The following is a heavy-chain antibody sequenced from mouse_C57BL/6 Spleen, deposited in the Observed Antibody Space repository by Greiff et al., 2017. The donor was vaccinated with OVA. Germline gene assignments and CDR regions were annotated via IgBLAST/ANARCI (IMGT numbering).Heavy chain of an antibody. D-gene: IGHD4-1*01. CDR2: IYPGDGDT. J-gene: IGHJ4*01. CDR3: ARESGTDYAMDY. V-gene: IGHV1-82*01. Sequence: QVQLQQSGPELVKPGASVKISCKASGYAFSSSWMNWVKQRPGKGLEWIGRIYPGDGDTNYNGKFKGKATLTADKSSSTAYMQRSSLTSEDSAVYFCARESGTDYAMDYWGQGTSVTVSS. CDR1: GYAFSSSW.